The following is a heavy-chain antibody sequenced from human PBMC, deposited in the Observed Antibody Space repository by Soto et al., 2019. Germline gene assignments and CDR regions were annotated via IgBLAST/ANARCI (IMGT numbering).Heavy chain of an antibody. CDR2: IDSGGTTT. CDR1: GFTFSTDW. J-gene: IGHJ6*02. V-gene: IGHV3-74*01. Sequence: EVQLVESGGGLVQPGGSLRLSCAASGFTFSTDWMHCVRQVPGKGRVWVSRIDSGGTTTHYADSVKGRFTISRDNAKNTLYLQMNSLRAEDTAVYSCARGSFFLDVWGQGTTVTVSS. D-gene: IGHD3-3*02. CDR3: ARGSFFLDV.